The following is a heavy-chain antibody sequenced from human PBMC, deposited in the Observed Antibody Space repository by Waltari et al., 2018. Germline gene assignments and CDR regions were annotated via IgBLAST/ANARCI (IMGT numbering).Heavy chain of an antibody. CDR3: ARSHITLYYGDYLDY. V-gene: IGHV4-59*11. CDR2: IYYSGST. J-gene: IGHJ4*02. CDR1: GGSISSHY. D-gene: IGHD4-17*01. Sequence: QVQLQESGPGLVKPSETLSLTCTVSGGSISSHYWSWIRQPPGKGLEGIGYIYYSGSTNYNPSLKSRVTISVDTSKNQFSLKLSSVTAADTAVYYCARSHITLYYGDYLDYWGQGTLVTVSS.